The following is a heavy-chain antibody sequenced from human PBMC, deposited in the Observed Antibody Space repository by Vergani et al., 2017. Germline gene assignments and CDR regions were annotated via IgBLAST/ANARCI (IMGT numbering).Heavy chain of an antibody. CDR2: IYSGGST. J-gene: IGHJ6*02. CDR1: GFTASSNY. V-gene: IGHV3-66*01. CDR3: ARGGGIAVAGYYGMDV. Sequence: EVQLVESGGGLVQPGGSLRLSCAASGFTASSNYMSWVRQAPGKGLEWVAVIYSGGSTYYADSVKGRFTISRDNSKNTLYLQMNSLRAEDTAVYYCARGGGIAVAGYYGMDVWGQGTTVTVSS. D-gene: IGHD6-19*01.